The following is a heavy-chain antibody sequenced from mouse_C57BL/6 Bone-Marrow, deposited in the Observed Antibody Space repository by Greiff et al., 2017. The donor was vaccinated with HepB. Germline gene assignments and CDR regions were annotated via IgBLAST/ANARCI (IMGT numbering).Heavy chain of an antibody. CDR2: IDPSDSYT. J-gene: IGHJ4*01. CDR1: GYTFTSYW. Sequence: QVQLQQPGAELVRPGPSVKLSCKASGYTFTSYWMHWVKQRPGQGLEWIGVIDPSDSYTNYNQKFKGKATLTVDTSSSTAYMQLSSLTSEDSAVYYCARSRQLRLPYYYAMDYWGQGTSVTVSS. D-gene: IGHD3-2*02. V-gene: IGHV1-59*01. CDR3: ARSRQLRLPYYYAMDY.